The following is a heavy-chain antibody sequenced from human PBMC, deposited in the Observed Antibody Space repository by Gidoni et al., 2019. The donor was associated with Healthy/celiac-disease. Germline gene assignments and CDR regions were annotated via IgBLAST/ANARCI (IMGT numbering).Heavy chain of an antibody. CDR3: AREDFWSVSYYFDY. Sequence: QVQLQESGPGLVKPSETLSLTCTVSGGSISSYYWSWIRQPQGQGLVWIGYIYYSGSTNYNPSLKSRVTVSVDTSKNQFSLKLSSVTAADTAVYYCAREDFWSVSYYFDYWGQGTLVTVSS. D-gene: IGHD3-3*01. V-gene: IGHV4-59*01. CDR2: IYYSGST. J-gene: IGHJ4*02. CDR1: GGSISSYY.